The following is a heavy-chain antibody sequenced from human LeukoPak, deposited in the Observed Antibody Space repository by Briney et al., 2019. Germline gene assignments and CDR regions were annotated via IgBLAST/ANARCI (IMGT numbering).Heavy chain of an antibody. CDR1: GYTFTGYY. CDR2: INPNSGGT. CDR3: ARGTPRYIAAAGEDY. V-gene: IGHV1-2*02. D-gene: IGHD6-13*01. Sequence: ASVKVSCKASGYTFTGYYMHWVRQAPGQGLEWMGWINPNSGGTNYARKFQGRVTMTRDTSISTAYMELSRLRSDDTAVYYCARGTPRYIAAAGEDYWGQGTLVTVSS. J-gene: IGHJ4*02.